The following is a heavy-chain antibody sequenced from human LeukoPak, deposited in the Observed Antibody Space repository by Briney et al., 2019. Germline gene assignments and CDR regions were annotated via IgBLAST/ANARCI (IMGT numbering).Heavy chain of an antibody. Sequence: SETLSLTCTVSGGSISSYYWRWIRQPAGKGLEWIGRIYTSGSTNYNPSLKSRVTMSVDTSKNQFSLKLSSVTAADTAVYYCARGYYDFWSGYYLDIWGQGTMVTVSS. D-gene: IGHD3-3*01. V-gene: IGHV4-4*07. CDR3: ARGYYDFWSGYYLDI. J-gene: IGHJ3*02. CDR1: GGSISSYY. CDR2: IYTSGST.